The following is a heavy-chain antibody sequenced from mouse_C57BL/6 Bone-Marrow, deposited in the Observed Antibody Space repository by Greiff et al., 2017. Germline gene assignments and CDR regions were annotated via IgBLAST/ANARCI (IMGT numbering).Heavy chain of an antibody. J-gene: IGHJ3*01. CDR2: IGPENGDT. Sequence: VHVQQSGAELVRPGASVKLSCTASGFNIKDDYMHWVKQRPEQGLEWIGWIGPENGDTEYASKFQGKATITADTSSNTAYLQLSSLTSEDTAVYYCTTFYGSSYAGFSYWGQGTLVTVSA. D-gene: IGHD1-1*01. CDR3: TTFYGSSYAGFSY. CDR1: GFNIKDDY. V-gene: IGHV14-4*01.